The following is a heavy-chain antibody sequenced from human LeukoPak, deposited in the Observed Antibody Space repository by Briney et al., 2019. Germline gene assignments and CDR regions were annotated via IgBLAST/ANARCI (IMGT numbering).Heavy chain of an antibody. V-gene: IGHV1-18*01. CDR3: ARGNWNDPLRN. D-gene: IGHD1-20*01. J-gene: IGHJ4*02. Sequence: ASVKVSCKASGYTFTSYGIHWVRQAPGQGPEWMGWISAYNGRINYGQRLQDRVTLTADKSTSTVYMEMRSLTSDDTAVYYCARGNWNDPLRNWGQGTLVTVSS. CDR2: ISAYNGRI. CDR1: GYTFTSYG.